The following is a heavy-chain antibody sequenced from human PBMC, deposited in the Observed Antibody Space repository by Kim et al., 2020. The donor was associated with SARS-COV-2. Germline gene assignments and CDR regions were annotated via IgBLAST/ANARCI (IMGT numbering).Heavy chain of an antibody. CDR1: GFTFSDYA. Sequence: GGSLRLSCSASGFTFSDYAMSWFRQAPGKGLEWLGFVRNKAYGATTQYAASVRGRLTISRDDSEGIAYLHMSSPKTEDTAVYYCTSGGGSGRYFFDYWGQGSLVTVSS. CDR2: VRNKAYGATT. CDR3: TSGGGSGRYFFDY. V-gene: IGHV3-49*03. J-gene: IGHJ4*02. D-gene: IGHD3-10*01.